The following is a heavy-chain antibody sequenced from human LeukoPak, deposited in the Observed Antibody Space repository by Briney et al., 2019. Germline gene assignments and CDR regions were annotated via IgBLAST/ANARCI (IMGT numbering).Heavy chain of an antibody. CDR1: GFTVSSNY. V-gene: IGHV3-30*03. D-gene: IGHD6-13*01. Sequence: GGSLRLSCAVSGFTVSSNYMSWVRQAPGKGLEWVAVISYDGSNKYYADSVKGRFTISRDKAKHSLDLQMNNLRAEDAAVYYCARDSHYGYPSSWYHLVQIDYWGQGTLVTVSS. CDR3: ARDSHYGYPSSWYHLVQIDY. CDR2: ISYDGSNK. J-gene: IGHJ4*02.